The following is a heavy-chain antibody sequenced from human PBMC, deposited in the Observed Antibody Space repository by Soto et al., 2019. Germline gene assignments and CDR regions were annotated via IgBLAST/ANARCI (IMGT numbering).Heavy chain of an antibody. V-gene: IGHV3-53*01. Sequence: GGSLRLSCAASGFTVSSNYMSWVRQAPGKGLEWVSVIYSGGSTYYADSVKGRFTISRDNSKNTLYLQMNSLRAEDTAVYYCAREPIVEIDAFDIWGQGTMVTVSS. D-gene: IGHD3-16*02. J-gene: IGHJ3*02. CDR3: AREPIVEIDAFDI. CDR1: GFTVSSNY. CDR2: IYSGGST.